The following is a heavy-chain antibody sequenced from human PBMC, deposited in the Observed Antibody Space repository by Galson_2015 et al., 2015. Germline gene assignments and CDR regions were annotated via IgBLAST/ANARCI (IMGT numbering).Heavy chain of an antibody. CDR1: GFTFSSYA. Sequence: SLRLSCAASGFTFSSYAMHWVRQAPGKGLEYVSAISSNGGSTYYADSVKGRFTISRDNSKNTLYLQMSSLRAEDTAVYYCVKTRHCSSTSCPYFDYWGQGTLVTVSS. D-gene: IGHD2-2*01. J-gene: IGHJ4*02. CDR3: VKTRHCSSTSCPYFDY. CDR2: ISSNGGST. V-gene: IGHV3-64D*08.